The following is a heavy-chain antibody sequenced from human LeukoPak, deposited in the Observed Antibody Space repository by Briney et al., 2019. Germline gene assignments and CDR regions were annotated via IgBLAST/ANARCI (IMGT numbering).Heavy chain of an antibody. Sequence: ASVKVSCKASGYTFTGYYMHWVRQAPGQGLEWMGWINLNSGGTKYAQKFQGRVTMTRDTSIGTAYMEVSRLRSDDTAVYYCARALIYYYMDVWGKGTTVTIS. V-gene: IGHV1-2*02. CDR2: INLNSGGT. J-gene: IGHJ6*03. CDR3: ARALIYYYMDV. CDR1: GYTFTGYY.